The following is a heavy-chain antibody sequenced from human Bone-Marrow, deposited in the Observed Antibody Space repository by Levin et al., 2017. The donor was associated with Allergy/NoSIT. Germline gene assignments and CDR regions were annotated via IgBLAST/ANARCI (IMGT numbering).Heavy chain of an antibody. Sequence: GGSLRLSCAASGFTFSSYGMHWVRQAPGKGLEWVAVIWYDGSNKYYADSVKGRFTISRDNSKNTLYLQMNSLRAEDTAVYYCARDYYYGSGSYYFSGGNWFDPWGQGTLVTVSS. CDR1: GFTFSSYG. J-gene: IGHJ5*02. CDR2: IWYDGSNK. D-gene: IGHD3-10*01. V-gene: IGHV3-33*01. CDR3: ARDYYYGSGSYYFSGGNWFDP.